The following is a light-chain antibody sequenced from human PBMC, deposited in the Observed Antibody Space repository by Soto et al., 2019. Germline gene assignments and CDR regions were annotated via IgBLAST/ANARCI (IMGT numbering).Light chain of an antibody. CDR2: GAS. CDR3: QQYNNSPPT. Sequence: EIVMTQSPATLSVSPGERATLSCRASQSVSSNLAWYQQKPGQAPRLLIYGASTRATDIPARFSGSGSGTEFTLTISSLQSEDFAVYYCQQYNNSPPTFGQGTRLEIK. CDR1: QSVSSN. J-gene: IGKJ5*01. V-gene: IGKV3-15*01.